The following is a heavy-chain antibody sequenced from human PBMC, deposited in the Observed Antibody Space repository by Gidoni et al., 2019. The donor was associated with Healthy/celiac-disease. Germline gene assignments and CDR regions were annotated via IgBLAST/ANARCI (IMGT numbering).Heavy chain of an antibody. D-gene: IGHD2-15*01. Sequence: QVQLVESGGGVVQPGRYLRLSCADSGFTFSSYGMNWVRQAPCKGLEWVAFISYDGSNKYYADSVKGRFTISRDNSKNTLYLQMNSLIAEDTAVYYCAKYLGSNQGYYYYGMDVWGQGTTVTVSS. CDR2: ISYDGSNK. J-gene: IGHJ6*02. V-gene: IGHV3-30*18. CDR1: GFTFSSYG. CDR3: AKYLGSNQGYYYYGMDV.